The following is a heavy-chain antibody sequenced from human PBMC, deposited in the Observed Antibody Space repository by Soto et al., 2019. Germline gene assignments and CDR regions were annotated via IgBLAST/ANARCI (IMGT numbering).Heavy chain of an antibody. Sequence: QVQLQQWGAGLLKPSETLSLTCAVYAGSFSGYYWSWIRQPPGKGLEWIGEINHSGSTNYNPSLKSRVTISVDTSKNQFSLKLSSVTAADTAVYYCARRKGTRQLGYWGQGTLVTVSS. V-gene: IGHV4-34*01. J-gene: IGHJ4*02. CDR2: INHSGST. CDR3: ARRKGTRQLGY. CDR1: AGSFSGYY. D-gene: IGHD3-10*01.